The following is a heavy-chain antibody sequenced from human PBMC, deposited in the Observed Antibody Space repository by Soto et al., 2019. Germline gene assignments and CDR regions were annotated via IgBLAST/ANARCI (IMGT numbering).Heavy chain of an antibody. J-gene: IGHJ3*02. D-gene: IGHD1-1*01. CDR1: GFTFSSYS. CDR3: ARDPIGINDFDI. CDR2: IDTSSSTI. V-gene: IGHV3-48*01. Sequence: GGSLRLSCAASGFTFSSYSMNWVRQAPGKGLEWVSYIDTSSSTIYYADSVKGRFTISRDNAKNSLYLQMNSLRAEDTAVYYCARDPIGINDFDIWGQGTMVTVSS.